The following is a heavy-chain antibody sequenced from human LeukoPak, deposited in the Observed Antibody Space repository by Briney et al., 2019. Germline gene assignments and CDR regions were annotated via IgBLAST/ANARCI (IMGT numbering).Heavy chain of an antibody. CDR1: GGSIISSSFW. D-gene: IGHD3-10*01. CDR3: AAIYYGSGSFDY. V-gene: IGHV4-39*01. Sequence: PSETLSLTCTVSGGSIISSSFWWGWIRQPPGKGLEWIGSIYYSGVSYYNTSLKSRVTIFVDTSKNQFSLKLSSVTAADTAVYYCAAIYYGSGSFDYWGQGTLVTVSS. CDR2: IYYSGVS. J-gene: IGHJ4*02.